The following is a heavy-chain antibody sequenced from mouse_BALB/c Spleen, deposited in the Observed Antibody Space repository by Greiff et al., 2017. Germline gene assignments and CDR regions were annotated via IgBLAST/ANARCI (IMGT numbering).Heavy chain of an antibody. J-gene: IGHJ4*01. D-gene: IGHD1-2*01. V-gene: IGHV2-9*02. CDR3: ARELRLRRGAMDY. CDR1: GFSLTSYG. CDR2: IWAGGST. Sequence: VQRVESGPGLVAPSQSLSITCTVSGFSLTSYGVHWVRQPPGKGLEWLGVIWAGGSTNYNSALMSRLSISKDNSKSQVFLKMNSLQTDDTAMYYCARELRLRRGAMDYWGQGTSVTVSS.